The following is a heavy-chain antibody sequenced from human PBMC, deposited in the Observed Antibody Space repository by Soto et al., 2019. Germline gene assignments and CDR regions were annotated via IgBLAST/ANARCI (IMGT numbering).Heavy chain of an antibody. D-gene: IGHD2-2*01. CDR2: ISWNSGSI. CDR3: AKGPVPVATRGWLYY. V-gene: IGHV3-9*01. J-gene: IGHJ4*02. Sequence: GGSLRLSCAASGFTFDDYAMHWVRQAPGKGLEWVSGISWNSGSIGYADSVKGRFTISRDNAKNSLYLQMNSLRAEDTALYYCAKGPVPVATRGWLYYWGQGTLVTVSS. CDR1: GFTFDDYA.